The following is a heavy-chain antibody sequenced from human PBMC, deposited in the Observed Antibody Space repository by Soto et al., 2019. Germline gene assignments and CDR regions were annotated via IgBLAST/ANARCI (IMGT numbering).Heavy chain of an antibody. CDR2: TYYRSEWYN. Sequence: SQTLSLTCAISGDSVSSNSAAWNWIRQSPSRGLEWLGRTYYRSEWYNDYAVSVKSRITINPDTSKNQFSLQLNSVTPEDTAVYYCAMIAVAGTEPHGIWGQGTMVTVSS. D-gene: IGHD6-19*01. J-gene: IGHJ3*02. CDR3: AMIAVAGTEPHGI. CDR1: GDSVSSNSAA. V-gene: IGHV6-1*01.